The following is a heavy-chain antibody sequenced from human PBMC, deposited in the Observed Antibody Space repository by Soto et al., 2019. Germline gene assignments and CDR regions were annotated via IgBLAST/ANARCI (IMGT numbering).Heavy chain of an antibody. CDR1: GITYTTHA. CDR3: ARAISGYVS. J-gene: IGHJ5*02. V-gene: IGHV1-3*04. Sequence: QVQLVQSGAEVKKPGASVKVACKASGITYTTHAIHWVRQAPGQGLEWMGWINTGNGNTRYSQRFQGRVTLTTDTSASTAYMDVSSLTSEDTAVYYCARAISGYVSWGQGTLITVSS. CDR2: INTGNGNT. D-gene: IGHD5-12*01.